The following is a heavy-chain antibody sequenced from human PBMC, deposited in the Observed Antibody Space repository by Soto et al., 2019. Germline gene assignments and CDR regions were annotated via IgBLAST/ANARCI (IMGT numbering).Heavy chain of an antibody. Sequence: GGSLRLSCAASGFTFSSYAMSWVRQAPGKGLEWVSAISGSGGSTYYADSVKGRFTISRDNSKNTLYLQMNSLRAEDTAVYHCAKDVTMIVVAHFDYWGQGTLVTVSS. D-gene: IGHD3-22*01. CDR3: AKDVTMIVVAHFDY. CDR2: ISGSGGST. V-gene: IGHV3-23*01. J-gene: IGHJ4*02. CDR1: GFTFSSYA.